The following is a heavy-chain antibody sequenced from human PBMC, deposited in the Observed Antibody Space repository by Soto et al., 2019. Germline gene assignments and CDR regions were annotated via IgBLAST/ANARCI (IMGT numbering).Heavy chain of an antibody. CDR2: ITGSGGSA. CDR3: VKRTAASGSLDY. Sequence: EVQLLESGGGLVQPGGSLRLSCGTSGFTFSSYAMNWVRQAPGKGLEWVSSITGSGGSAYYADSVKGRFTVSRDNSKSTLVLHMNSLRAEDTALYYCVKRTAASGSLDYWGQGTLVTVSS. J-gene: IGHJ4*02. V-gene: IGHV3-23*01. CDR1: GFTFSSYA. D-gene: IGHD2-2*01.